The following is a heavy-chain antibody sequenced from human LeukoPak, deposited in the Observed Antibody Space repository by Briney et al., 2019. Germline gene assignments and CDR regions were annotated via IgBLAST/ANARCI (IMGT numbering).Heavy chain of an antibody. V-gene: IGHV3-49*03. CDR1: GFTFGDYT. J-gene: IGHJ4*02. D-gene: IGHD3-22*01. CDR3: TRGGAYYYDSSGYSHFDY. Sequence: GGSLRLSCTASGFTFGDYTMSWFRQAPGKGLEWVGFIRSKAYGGTTEYAASVKGRFTISRDDSKSIAYLQMNSLKTEVTAVYYCTRGGAYYYDSSGYSHFDYWGQGTLVTVSS. CDR2: IRSKAYGGTT.